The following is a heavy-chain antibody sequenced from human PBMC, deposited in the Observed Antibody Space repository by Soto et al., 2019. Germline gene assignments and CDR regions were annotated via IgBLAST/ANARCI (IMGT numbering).Heavy chain of an antibody. Sequence: PSETLSLTCAGHGGSFSGYYWNRIRQPTGKGLEWIGEINHSGSTNYNPSLKSRVTISVDTSKNQFSLKLSSVTAADTAVYYCARLGYCSGGSCYSLLYYYYYMDVWGKGTTVT. CDR3: ARLGYCSGGSCYSLLYYYYYMDV. J-gene: IGHJ6*03. CDR2: INHSGST. V-gene: IGHV4-34*01. CDR1: GGSFSGYY. D-gene: IGHD2-15*01.